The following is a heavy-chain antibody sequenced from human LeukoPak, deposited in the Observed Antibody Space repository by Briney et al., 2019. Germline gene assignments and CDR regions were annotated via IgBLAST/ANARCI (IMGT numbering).Heavy chain of an antibody. CDR2: IKQDGSEK. Sequence: RGSLTLSCAASGFTFRNYWMSWVRQAPGKGLEWVANIKQDGSEKYYVDSVKGRFTISKDNAKNSLYLQMNSLRAEDTAVYYCARGPGCSYGPLDAFDIWGQGTMVTVSS. V-gene: IGHV3-7*05. CDR3: ARGPGCSYGPLDAFDI. D-gene: IGHD5-18*01. J-gene: IGHJ3*02. CDR1: GFTFRNYW.